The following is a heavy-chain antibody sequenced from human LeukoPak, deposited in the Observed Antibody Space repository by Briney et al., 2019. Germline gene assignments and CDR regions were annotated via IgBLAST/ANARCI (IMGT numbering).Heavy chain of an antibody. CDR1: GGSISSYY. D-gene: IGHD3-10*01. J-gene: IGHJ6*02. Sequence: PSETLSLTCTVSGGSISSYYWSWIRQPPGKGLEWIGYIYYSGSTNYNPSLKSRVTISVDTSQNQFSLNLNSVTAADTAVFYCARGRRGFGYGMDVWGQGTTVTVSS. CDR2: IYYSGST. V-gene: IGHV4-59*12. CDR3: ARGRRGFGYGMDV.